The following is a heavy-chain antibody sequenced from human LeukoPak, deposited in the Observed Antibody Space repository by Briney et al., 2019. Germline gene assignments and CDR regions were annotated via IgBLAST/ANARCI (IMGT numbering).Heavy chain of an antibody. Sequence: PSETLSLTWAVYGGSFSGYYWSWIRQPPGKGLEWIGYIYYSGGTNYNPSLKSRVTISVDTSKNQFSLKLSSVTAADTAVYYCARHLGGYWGQGTLVTVSS. CDR2: IYYSGGT. CDR3: ARHLGGY. J-gene: IGHJ4*02. V-gene: IGHV4-59*08. CDR1: GGSFSGYY. D-gene: IGHD3-16*01.